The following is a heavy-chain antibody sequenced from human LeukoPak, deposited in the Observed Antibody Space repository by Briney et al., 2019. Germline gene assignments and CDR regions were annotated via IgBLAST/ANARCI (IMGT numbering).Heavy chain of an antibody. CDR2: ISSSSNYI. CDR3: AKDGDCTNGVCPYYYYGMDV. V-gene: IGHV3-21*04. Sequence: PGGSLRLSCAASGFTFSSYSMNWVRQAPGKGLEWVSSISSSSNYIYYADSVKGRFTISRDNSKNSLYLQMNSLRAEDTAVYYCAKDGDCTNGVCPYYYYGMDVWGQGTTVTVSS. CDR1: GFTFSSYS. D-gene: IGHD2-8*01. J-gene: IGHJ6*02.